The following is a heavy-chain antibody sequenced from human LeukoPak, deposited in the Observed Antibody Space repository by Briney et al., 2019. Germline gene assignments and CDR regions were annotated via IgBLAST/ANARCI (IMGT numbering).Heavy chain of an antibody. V-gene: IGHV3-33*01. CDR1: GFNFQTYG. J-gene: IGHJ4*02. Sequence: GRSLRLSCEASGFNFQTYGMHWVRQAPGKGLEWVAVMRDDGSDIYYADSLKGRFTISRDNAKNSLYLQMNSLRDEDTAVYYCARDAEHLYFVFDYWGQGTLVSVSS. CDR3: ARDAEHLYFVFDY. D-gene: IGHD2-8*01. CDR2: MRDDGSDI.